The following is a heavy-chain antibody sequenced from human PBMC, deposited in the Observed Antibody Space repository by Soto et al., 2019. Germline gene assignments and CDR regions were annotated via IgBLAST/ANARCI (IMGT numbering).Heavy chain of an antibody. CDR1: GYTFTSYA. D-gene: IGHD2-2*01. Sequence: ASVKVSCKASGYTFTSYAMHWVRQAPGQRLEWMGWINAGNGNTKYSQKFQGRVTITRDTSASTAYMELSSLRSEDTAVYYCARDPAIVVVPAAPAYFDYWGQGTLVTVSS. CDR2: INAGNGNT. V-gene: IGHV1-3*01. CDR3: ARDPAIVVVPAAPAYFDY. J-gene: IGHJ4*02.